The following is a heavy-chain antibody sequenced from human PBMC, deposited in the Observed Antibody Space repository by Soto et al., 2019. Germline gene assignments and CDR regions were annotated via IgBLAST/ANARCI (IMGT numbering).Heavy chain of an antibody. CDR2: MYHSGST. CDR1: GGSIINSNW. Sequence: QVQLQESGPGLVKPSGTLSLTCAVSGGSIINSNWWSWVRQPPGKGLEWIGEMYHSGSTNYNPSLTXRXXISVDQSKNQFSLKLNSVTAADTAVYSCARRHRSVEWYFDLWGRGTLVSVSS. CDR3: ARRHRSVEWYFDL. V-gene: IGHV4-4*02. J-gene: IGHJ2*01.